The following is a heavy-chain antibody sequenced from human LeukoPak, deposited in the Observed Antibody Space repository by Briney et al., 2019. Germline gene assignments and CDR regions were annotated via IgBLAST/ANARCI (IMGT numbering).Heavy chain of an antibody. CDR2: INPRGGST. CDR3: ARVHPSRGFDY. J-gene: IGHJ4*02. V-gene: IGHV1-46*01. D-gene: IGHD3-22*01. CDR1: GYTFTSYY. Sequence: ASVKVSCKASGYTFTSYYMHWVRQAPGQGLEWMGIINPRGGSTSYAQKFQGRVTMTRDTSTSTVYMELSSLRSEDTAVYYCARVHPSRGFDYWGQGTLVTVSS.